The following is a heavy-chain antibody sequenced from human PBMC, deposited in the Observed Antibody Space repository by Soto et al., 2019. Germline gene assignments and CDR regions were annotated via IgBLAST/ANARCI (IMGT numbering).Heavy chain of an antibody. D-gene: IGHD6-6*01. CDR3: ARPARPRPNWFDP. Sequence: QLQLQESGPGLVKPSETLSLTCTVSGGSISSSSYYWGWIRQPPGKGLEWIGSIYYSGSTYYNPSLKRRVTIAVDTSKNQVSLKLSSVTAADTAVYYCARPARPRPNWFDPWGQGTLVTVSS. J-gene: IGHJ5*02. CDR2: IYYSGST. V-gene: IGHV4-39*01. CDR1: GGSISSSSYY.